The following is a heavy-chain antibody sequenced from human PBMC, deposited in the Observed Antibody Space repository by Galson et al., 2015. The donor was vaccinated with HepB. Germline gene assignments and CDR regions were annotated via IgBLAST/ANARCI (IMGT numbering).Heavy chain of an antibody. CDR1: GFTFSSYG. Sequence: SLRLSCAASGFTFSSYGMHWVRQAPGKGLEWVAVIWYDGSNKYYADSVKGRFTISRDNSKNALYLQMNSLRAEDTAVYYCARGGYYDSSGYYPDYWGQGTLVTVSS. CDR2: IWYDGSNK. CDR3: ARGGYYDSSGYYPDY. V-gene: IGHV3-33*01. D-gene: IGHD3-22*01. J-gene: IGHJ4*02.